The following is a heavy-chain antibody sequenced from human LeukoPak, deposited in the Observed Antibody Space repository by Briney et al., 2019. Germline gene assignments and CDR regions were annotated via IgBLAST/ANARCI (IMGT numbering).Heavy chain of an antibody. Sequence: PSETLSLTCTVSGGSISSGDYYWSWIRQPPGKGLEWIGYIYYSGSTYYNPSLKSRVTISVDTSKNQFSLKPSSVTAADTAVYYCARLGYYDFWSGYYNGMDVWGQGTTVTVSS. CDR1: GGSISSGDYY. D-gene: IGHD3-3*01. CDR3: ARLGYYDFWSGYYNGMDV. V-gene: IGHV4-30-4*01. CDR2: IYYSGST. J-gene: IGHJ6*02.